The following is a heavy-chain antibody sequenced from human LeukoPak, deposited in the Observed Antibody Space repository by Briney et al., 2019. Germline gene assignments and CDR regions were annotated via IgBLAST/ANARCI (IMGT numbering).Heavy chain of an antibody. Sequence: SETLSLTCTVSGYSISSGYYWGWIRPPPGKGLEWIGSIYHSGSTYYNPSLKSRVTISVDTSKNQFSLKLSSVTAADTAVYYCARRGGDTTGTHFDYWGQGTLVTVSS. CDR1: GYSISSGYY. CDR3: ARRGGDTTGTHFDY. J-gene: IGHJ4*02. V-gene: IGHV4-38-2*02. CDR2: IYHSGST. D-gene: IGHD1-1*01.